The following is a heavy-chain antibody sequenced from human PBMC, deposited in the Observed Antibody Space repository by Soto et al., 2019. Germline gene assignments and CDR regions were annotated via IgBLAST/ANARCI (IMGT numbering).Heavy chain of an antibody. V-gene: IGHV4-59*01. D-gene: IGHD3-22*01. Sequence: LSLTCTVSGGSISSYYWSWIRQPPGKGLEWIGYIYYSGSTNYNPSLKSRVTISVDTSKNQFSLKLSSVTAADTAVYYCARSPGYYDSSGYLVLDYWGQGTLVTVSS. CDR3: ARSPGYYDSSGYLVLDY. J-gene: IGHJ4*02. CDR1: GGSISSYY. CDR2: IYYSGST.